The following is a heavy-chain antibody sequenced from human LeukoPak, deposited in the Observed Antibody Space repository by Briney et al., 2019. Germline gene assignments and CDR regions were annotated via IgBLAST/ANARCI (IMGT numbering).Heavy chain of an antibody. CDR2: VYPSGSP. CDR3: ARGHNSGWRNFDY. Sequence: SETLSLTCTVSGGSISSYYWNWIRQPAGKGLEWIGHVYPSGSPNSNPSLQSRVTMSVDTSKNQFSLKLTSVTAADTAVYFCARGHNSGWRNFDYWGQGTLVTVSS. J-gene: IGHJ4*02. V-gene: IGHV4-4*07. CDR1: GGSISSYY. D-gene: IGHD6-19*01.